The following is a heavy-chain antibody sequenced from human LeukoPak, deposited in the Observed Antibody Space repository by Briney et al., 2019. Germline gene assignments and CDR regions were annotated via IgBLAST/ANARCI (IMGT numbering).Heavy chain of an antibody. V-gene: IGHV1-69*06. CDR1: GGTFSSYA. D-gene: IGHD6-19*01. CDR3: ARVGQWLVEGYFDY. Sequence: ASVKVSCKASGGTFSSYAISWVRQAPGQGLEWMGWIIPIFGTANYAQKFQGRVTITADKSTSTAYMELSSLRSEDTAVYYCARVGQWLVEGYFDYWGQGTLVTVSS. CDR2: IIPIFGTA. J-gene: IGHJ4*02.